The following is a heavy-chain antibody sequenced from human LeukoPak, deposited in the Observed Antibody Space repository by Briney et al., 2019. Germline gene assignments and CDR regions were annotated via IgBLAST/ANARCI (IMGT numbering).Heavy chain of an antibody. CDR3: VRHSSLRGPFDY. Sequence: SETLSLTCTVSGGSFSSYYWGWIRLPPGKGLEWIGSIFYGDNTYNNTSFKSRVTIAVDTSKNQFSLMLRSVTAADTAVYFCVRHSSLRGPFDYWGQGTLVTVSS. J-gene: IGHJ4*02. V-gene: IGHV4-39*01. CDR1: GGSFSSYY. CDR2: IFYGDNT. D-gene: IGHD5-12*01.